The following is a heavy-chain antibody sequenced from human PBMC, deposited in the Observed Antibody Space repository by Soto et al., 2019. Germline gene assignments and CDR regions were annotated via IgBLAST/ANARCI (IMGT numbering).Heavy chain of an antibody. V-gene: IGHV1-18*01. CDR2: ISAYNGTT. Sequence: ASVKVSCKASGYTFTSYGISSVQKAPGQGLEWMGWISAYNGTTNYAQKLQGRVTMTTDTSTSTAYMELRSLRSDDTAVYYCARDLGLLWFGEDYYYYMDVWGKGTTVTVS. CDR1: GYTFTSYG. D-gene: IGHD3-10*01. J-gene: IGHJ6*03. CDR3: ARDLGLLWFGEDYYYYMDV.